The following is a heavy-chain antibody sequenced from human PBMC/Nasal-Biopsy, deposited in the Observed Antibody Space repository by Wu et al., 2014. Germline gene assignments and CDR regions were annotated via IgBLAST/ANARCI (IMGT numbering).Heavy chain of an antibody. J-gene: IGHJ6*02. CDR2: IVVGSGGA. Sequence: VKVSCKASGLTFKTSVVQWVRQARGQRLEWIGWIVVGSGGATYAQKFQGRVTITRDMSTDTAFMELSSLRFDDTAVYYCAAVTRDNWSDYGYYGLDVWGQGTTVTVSS. V-gene: IGHV1-58*01. CDR1: GLTFKTSV. CDR3: AAVTRDNWSDYGYYGLDV. D-gene: IGHD1-1*01.